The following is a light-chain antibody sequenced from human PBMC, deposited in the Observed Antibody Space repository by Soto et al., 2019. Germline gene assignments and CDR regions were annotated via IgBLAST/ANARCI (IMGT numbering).Light chain of an antibody. J-gene: IGKJ5*01. Sequence: EIVLTQSPGTLSLSPGERATLACRASQSVSSNNLVWYQQKPGQAPRLLIYGASYRAAGIPDRFSGSGSGTHFTLTISRLEPGDFAVYYCQHFGGTTFTFGQGTRLEIK. V-gene: IGKV3-20*01. CDR2: GAS. CDR3: QHFGGTTFT. CDR1: QSVSSNN.